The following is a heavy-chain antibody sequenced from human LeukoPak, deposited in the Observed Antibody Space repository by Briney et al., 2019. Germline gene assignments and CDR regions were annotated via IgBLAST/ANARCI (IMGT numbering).Heavy chain of an antibody. J-gene: IGHJ4*02. CDR2: IWYDGSNK. Sequence: GGSLRLSCAASGFTFSSYGMHWVRQAPGKGLEWVAVIWYDGSNKYYADSVKGRFTISRDNSKNTLYLQMNSLRAEDTAVYYCAREGAIVATIDYWGQGTLVTVSS. D-gene: IGHD5-12*01. CDR3: AREGAIVATIDY. CDR1: GFTFSSYG. V-gene: IGHV3-33*01.